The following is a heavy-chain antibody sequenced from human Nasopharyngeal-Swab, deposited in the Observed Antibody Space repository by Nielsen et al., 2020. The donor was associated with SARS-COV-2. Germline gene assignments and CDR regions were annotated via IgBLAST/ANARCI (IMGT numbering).Heavy chain of an antibody. J-gene: IGHJ6*03. D-gene: IGHD5-12*01. CDR1: ASTFSNFA. CDR2: IDGTGDSS. CDR3: AVHSGYDLYYYYYMDV. V-gene: IGHV3-23*01. Sequence: GESLKISCAASASTFSNFAMSWVRQAPGKALEWVSVIDGTGDSSYYADSVKGRFTISRDNSKNTLYLQMNSLRAEDTALYSCAVHSGYDLYYYYYMDVWGKGTTVTVSS.